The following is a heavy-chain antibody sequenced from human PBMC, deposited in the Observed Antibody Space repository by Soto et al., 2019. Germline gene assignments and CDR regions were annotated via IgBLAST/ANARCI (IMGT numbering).Heavy chain of an antibody. D-gene: IGHD3-10*01. CDR1: GGAISTIDYY. CDR2: VYFSGDT. CDR3: ARDPRRTRGWHFDL. V-gene: IGHV4-31*03. J-gene: IGHJ2*01. Sequence: QVQLQESGPGLVRPSQTLSLTCTVSGGAISTIDYYWSWILQHPVRGLEWIGYVYFSGDTFYNPSLESRVVISVETSENRFSLKLTSVTAADTAVYYCARDPRRTRGWHFDLWGRGTLVTVSS.